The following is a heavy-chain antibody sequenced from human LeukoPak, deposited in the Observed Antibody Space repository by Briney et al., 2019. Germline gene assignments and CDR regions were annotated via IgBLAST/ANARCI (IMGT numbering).Heavy chain of an antibody. J-gene: IGHJ4*02. V-gene: IGHV4-34*01. Sequence: SETLSLTCAVYDGSFSGYYWTWIRQPPGKGLEWIGEINHSGSTNYNPSLKSRITISVDTSKNQFSLKLSSVTAADAAVYYCAKGDGDFWSSYYTGLGYWGQGTLVTVSS. CDR2: INHSGST. D-gene: IGHD3-3*01. CDR1: DGSFSGYY. CDR3: AKGDGDFWSSYYTGLGY.